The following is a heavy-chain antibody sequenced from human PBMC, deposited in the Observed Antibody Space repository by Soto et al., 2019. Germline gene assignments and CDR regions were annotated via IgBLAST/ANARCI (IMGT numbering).Heavy chain of an antibody. CDR1: GYSIRSGYF. V-gene: IGHV4-38-2*01. D-gene: IGHD6-6*01. J-gene: IGHJ6*02. CDR2: MYHSGIT. Sequence: SETLSLTCAVSGYSIRSGYFWGWIRQPPGKGLEWIGSMYHSGITYYNLSLKSRVTISVDTSKNQLSLRLSSATAADTAVYYCARSMYSTSAQLYYGMDVWGQGTTVTVSS. CDR3: ARSMYSTSAQLYYGMDV.